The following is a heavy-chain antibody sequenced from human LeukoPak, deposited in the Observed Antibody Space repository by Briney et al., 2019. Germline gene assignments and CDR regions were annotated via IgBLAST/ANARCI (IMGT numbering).Heavy chain of an antibody. V-gene: IGHV4-38-2*01. J-gene: IGHJ5*02. Sequence: SETLSLTCAVSGYSISSGYYWGWIRQPPGKGLEWIGSIYHSGSTYYNPSLKSRVTISVDTSKNQFSLKLSSVTAADTAVYYCARPREWFSSSSGSLAWFDPWGQGTLSPSPQ. CDR3: ARPREWFSSSSGSLAWFDP. D-gene: IGHD6-6*01. CDR1: GYSISSGYY. CDR2: IYHSGST.